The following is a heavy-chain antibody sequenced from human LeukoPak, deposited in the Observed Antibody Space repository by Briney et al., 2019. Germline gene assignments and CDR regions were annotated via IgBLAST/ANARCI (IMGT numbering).Heavy chain of an antibody. D-gene: IGHD7-27*01. V-gene: IGHV5-51*01. CDR2: IYPGDSDT. CDR1: GYSFSSYW. Sequence: GESLKISCKGSGYSFSSYWIGWVRQMPGKGLELMGLIYPGDSDTRYSPSFQGQVTISADRSISTAYLQWSSLEASDSAMYYCARRTGDHWCFDLWGRGTLVTVSS. CDR3: ARRTGDHWCFDL. J-gene: IGHJ2*01.